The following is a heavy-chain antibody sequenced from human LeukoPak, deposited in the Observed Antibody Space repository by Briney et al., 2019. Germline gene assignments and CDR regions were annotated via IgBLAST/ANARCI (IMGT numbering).Heavy chain of an antibody. CDR1: GFTFNNYW. CDR3: ARERAWHDAFDI. V-gene: IGHV3-7*01. J-gene: IGHJ3*02. Sequence: QAGGSLRLSCAASGFTFNNYWMSWLRQAPGKGLEWVTKIKREGSEKYYVDSVRRRFTISRDNAKNSLHLQMNSRRAEGTAVYYCARERAWHDAFDIWGQGTSVTVSS. CDR2: IKREGSEK.